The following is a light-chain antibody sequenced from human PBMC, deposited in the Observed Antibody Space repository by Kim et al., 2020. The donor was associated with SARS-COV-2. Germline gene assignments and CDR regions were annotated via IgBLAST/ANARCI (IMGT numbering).Light chain of an antibody. CDR1: KLGDKY. J-gene: IGLJ3*02. CDR2: QDS. CDR3: QAWDSSTRV. V-gene: IGLV3-1*01. Sequence: SYELTQPPSVSVSPGQTASITCSGDKLGDKYACWYQQKPGQSPVLVIYQDSKRPSGIPERFSGSNPGNTATLTISGTQAMDEADYYCQAWDSSTRVFGGG.